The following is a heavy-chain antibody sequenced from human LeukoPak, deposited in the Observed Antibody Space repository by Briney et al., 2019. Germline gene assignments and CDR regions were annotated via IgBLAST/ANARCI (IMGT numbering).Heavy chain of an antibody. V-gene: IGHV4-34*01. CDR3: ARGIYDSSGLYYFDY. D-gene: IGHD3-22*01. CDR2: INHSGST. CDR1: GGSFSGYY. J-gene: IGHJ4*02. Sequence: SETLSLTCAVYGGSFSGYYWSWIRQPPGKGLEWIGEINHSGSTNYNPSLKSRVTISVDTSKNQFSLKLSSVTAADTAVYYCARGIYDSSGLYYFDYWGQGTLVTVSS.